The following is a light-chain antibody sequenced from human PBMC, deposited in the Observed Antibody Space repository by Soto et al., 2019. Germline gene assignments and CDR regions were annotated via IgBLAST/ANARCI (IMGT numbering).Light chain of an antibody. V-gene: IGLV1-44*01. J-gene: IGLJ1*01. Sequence: QPVLTQPPSASGTPGQRVTISCSGSSSNIGSNTVNWYQHLPGTAPKLLIYSNYQRPSGVPDRFSGSKSGTSASLVISGLQSEDEADYYCAAWDDSLNGHYVFGTGTKVTVL. CDR3: AAWDDSLNGHYV. CDR2: SNY. CDR1: SSNIGSNT.